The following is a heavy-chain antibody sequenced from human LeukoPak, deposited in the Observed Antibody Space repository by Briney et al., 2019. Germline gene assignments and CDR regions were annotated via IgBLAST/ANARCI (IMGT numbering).Heavy chain of an antibody. CDR1: GFAFSNYW. CDR3: ARGDYYDSGSSFIDAFDV. J-gene: IGHJ3*01. Sequence: GGSLRLSGAASGFAFSNYWLTWVRQAPGKGLEWVANIRPDGSEKYYVDSVKGRFTLSRDNALNSLYLQMNSPRAEDTALYYCARGDYYDSGSSFIDAFDVWGQGTMVTVSS. D-gene: IGHD3-10*01. V-gene: IGHV3-7*01. CDR2: IRPDGSEK.